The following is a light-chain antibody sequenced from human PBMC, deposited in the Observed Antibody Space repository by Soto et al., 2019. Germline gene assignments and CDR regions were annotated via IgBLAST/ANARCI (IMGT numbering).Light chain of an antibody. CDR2: SAS. CDR1: QSVSSN. CDR3: QQYVNWTPTFT. J-gene: IGKJ2*01. V-gene: IGKV3-15*01. Sequence: EIVMTQSPATLSVSPGERVTLSCRASQSVSSNLAWYQQKPGQAPRLLIYSASTRATGIPARFSGGGSGTEFTLAISSLQSEYFAIYYCQQYVNWTPTFTFGQGTKLEIK.